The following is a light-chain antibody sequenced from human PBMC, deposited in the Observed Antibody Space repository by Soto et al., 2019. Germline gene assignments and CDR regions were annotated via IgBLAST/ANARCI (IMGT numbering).Light chain of an antibody. CDR3: QQTYTTPEIT. CDR1: QSISSY. CDR2: GAS. Sequence: DIQMTQSPSSLSASVGDRVTITCRASQSISSYLNWYQQKPGKAPNLLLYGASYLKSGVPTRFSGSGSGTAYTLTISSLQPEDLAIYYGQQTYTTPEITFGQGTRLEI. V-gene: IGKV1-39*01. J-gene: IGKJ5*01.